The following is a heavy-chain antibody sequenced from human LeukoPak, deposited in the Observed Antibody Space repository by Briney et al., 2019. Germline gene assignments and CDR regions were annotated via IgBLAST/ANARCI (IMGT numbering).Heavy chain of an antibody. D-gene: IGHD1-14*01. J-gene: IGHJ4*02. CDR3: ARDWYRTLDY. Sequence: PGRSLRLSCAASGFTFSSYAMHWVRQAPGKGLEWVAVISYDGSNKYYADSVKGRFTISRDNSKNTLYLQMNSLRAEDTAVYYCARDWYRTLDYWGQGTLVTVSS. CDR1: GFTFSSYA. V-gene: IGHV3-30*04. CDR2: ISYDGSNK.